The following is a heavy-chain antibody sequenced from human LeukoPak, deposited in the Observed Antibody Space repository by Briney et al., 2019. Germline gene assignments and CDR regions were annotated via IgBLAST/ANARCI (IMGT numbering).Heavy chain of an antibody. J-gene: IGHJ4*02. V-gene: IGHV4-34*01. Sequence: SETLSLTCAVYGGSFSGYYWSWIRQPPGKGLEWIGEINHSGSTNYNPSLKSRVTISVDTSKSQFSLKLSSVTAADTAVYYCARNRGVRGVIPFDYWGQGTLVTVSS. CDR3: ARNRGVRGVIPFDY. CDR1: GGSFSGYY. CDR2: INHSGST. D-gene: IGHD3-10*01.